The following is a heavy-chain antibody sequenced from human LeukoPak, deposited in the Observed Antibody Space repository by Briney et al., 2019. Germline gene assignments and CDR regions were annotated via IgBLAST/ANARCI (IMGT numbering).Heavy chain of an antibody. J-gene: IGHJ4*02. V-gene: IGHV4-59*01. CDR2: IYDSGST. CDR3: AREFSWSGFFDY. D-gene: IGHD3-3*01. CDR1: DGSISSYY. Sequence: SETLSLTCTVSDGSISSYYWSWIRQPPGKGLEWIGHIYDSGSTNYNPSLKSRVTISVDTSKNQFSLKLSSVTAADTAVYYCAREFSWSGFFDYWGQGTLVTVSS.